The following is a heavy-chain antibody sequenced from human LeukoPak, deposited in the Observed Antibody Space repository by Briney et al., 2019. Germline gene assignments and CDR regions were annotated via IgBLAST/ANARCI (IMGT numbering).Heavy chain of an antibody. Sequence: ASVKVSCKASGYTFTSYYMHWVRQAPGQGLEWMGIINPSGGSTSYAQKFQGRVTMTRDTSTSTVYMELGSLRSEDTAVYYCAKGGVVPAAIDKNWFDPWGQGTLVTVSS. D-gene: IGHD2-2*01. J-gene: IGHJ5*02. V-gene: IGHV1-46*01. CDR1: GYTFTSYY. CDR2: INPSGGST. CDR3: AKGGVVPAAIDKNWFDP.